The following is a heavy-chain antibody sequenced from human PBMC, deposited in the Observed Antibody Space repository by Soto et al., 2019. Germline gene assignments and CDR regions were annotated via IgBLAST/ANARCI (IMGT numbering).Heavy chain of an antibody. CDR3: AHLTYSSRDDY. J-gene: IGHJ4*02. D-gene: IGHD6-13*01. CDR2: IKQDGSEK. Sequence: PGGSLRLSCAASGFTFSSYWMSWVRQAPGKGLEWVANIKQDGSEKYYVDSVKGRFTISRDNAKNSLYLQMNSLRAEDTAVYYCAHLTYSSRDDYWGQGTLVTVSS. V-gene: IGHV3-7*01. CDR1: GFTFSSYW.